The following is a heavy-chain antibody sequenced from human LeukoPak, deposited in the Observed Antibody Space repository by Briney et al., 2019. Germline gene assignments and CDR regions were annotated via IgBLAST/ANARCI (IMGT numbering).Heavy chain of an antibody. D-gene: IGHD6-13*01. CDR1: GCTFSRYY. CDR2: INSDGSST. V-gene: IGHV3-74*01. Sequence: GGSLRLSCAASGCTFSRYYMHWVRQAPGKGLVWVSRINSDGSSTTYADSVKGRFTISRDNAKSTLYLQMNSLKVEDTAVYYCTRVFVGDEYSSSGYWGQGTLVTVSS. J-gene: IGHJ4*02. CDR3: TRVFVGDEYSSSGY.